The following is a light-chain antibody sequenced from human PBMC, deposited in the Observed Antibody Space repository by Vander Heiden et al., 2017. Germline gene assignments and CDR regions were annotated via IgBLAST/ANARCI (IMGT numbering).Light chain of an antibody. Sequence: DIVMTQSPDSLAVSLGVRATINCKSSQTVLYSSNNKNNLAWYQQKPGQPPKLLIYWASTRESGVPDRFSGSGSGTDFTLTISSLQAEDVAVYYCQQYYNTPLTFGGGTKVEIK. CDR2: WAS. J-gene: IGKJ4*01. CDR3: QQYYNTPLT. V-gene: IGKV4-1*01. CDR1: QTVLYSSNNKNN.